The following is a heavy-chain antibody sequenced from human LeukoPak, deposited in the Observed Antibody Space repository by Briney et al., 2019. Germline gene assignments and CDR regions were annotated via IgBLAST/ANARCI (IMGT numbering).Heavy chain of an antibody. CDR1: GFTFSSYA. V-gene: IGHV3-23*01. CDR2: ISGSGGST. CDR3: AKDRYGDFYNWFDP. D-gene: IGHD4-17*01. J-gene: IGHJ5*02. Sequence: GGSLRLSCAASGFTFSSYAMNWVRQAPGKGLEWVSAISGSGGSTYYADSVKGRFTISRDNSKNTLYLQMNSRRAEDTAVYYCAKDRYGDFYNWFDPWGQGTLVTVSS.